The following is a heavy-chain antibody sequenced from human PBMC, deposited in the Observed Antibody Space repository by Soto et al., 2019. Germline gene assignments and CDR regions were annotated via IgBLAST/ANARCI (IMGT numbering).Heavy chain of an antibody. CDR1: GGSISGYY. D-gene: IGHD6-6*01. J-gene: IGHJ4*02. CDR2: IYYSGST. Sequence: PSETLSLTCTVSGGSISGYYWSWIRQPPGKGLEWIGYIYYSGSTTYNPSLMSPVTISVDTSRNQFSLKLSSVTAADTAVYYCAKVRDDHSYFFDYWGQGTLVTVSS. V-gene: IGHV4-59*01. CDR3: AKVRDDHSYFFDY.